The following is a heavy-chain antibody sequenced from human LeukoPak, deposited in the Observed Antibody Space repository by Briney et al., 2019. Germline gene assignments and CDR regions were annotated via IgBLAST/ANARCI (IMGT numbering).Heavy chain of an antibody. CDR2: IDTDGSTT. CDR1: GFTFSDHG. J-gene: IGHJ5*02. Sequence: GGSLRLSCGASGFTFSDHGMHWVRQAPGKGLVWVSGIDTDGSTTRYADSVKGRFTISRDNAKNTLYLQMNTLRAEDTAVYYCARDRPHNWFDPWGQGTLVTVSS. V-gene: IGHV3-74*01. CDR3: ARDRPHNWFDP.